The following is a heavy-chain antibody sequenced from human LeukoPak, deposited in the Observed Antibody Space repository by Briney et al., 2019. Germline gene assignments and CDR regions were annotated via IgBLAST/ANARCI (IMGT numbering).Heavy chain of an antibody. CDR2: INPSSGGT. CDR1: GYTFTGYY. J-gene: IGHJ4*02. CDR3: ARDVVYCSSTSCYDSPGGGDY. V-gene: IGHV1-2*02. D-gene: IGHD2-2*01. Sequence: GASVKVSCKASGYTFTGYYMHWVRQAPGQGLEWMGWINPSSGGTNYAQKFQGRVTMTRDTSISTAYMELSRLRSDDTAVYYCARDVVYCSSTSCYDSPGGGDYWGQGTLVTVSS.